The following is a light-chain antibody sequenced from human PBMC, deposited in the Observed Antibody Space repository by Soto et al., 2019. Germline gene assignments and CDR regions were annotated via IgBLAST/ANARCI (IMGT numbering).Light chain of an antibody. J-gene: IGKJ5*01. Sequence: DIQMTQSPSSLSASVGDRVTVTCQASQDISNYLNWYQQKQGKAPKLLIYDASNLETGVPSRFSGSGSATDFTFTISSLQPEDIATYYCQQYDNLPLTFGQGTRREIK. CDR1: QDISNY. CDR2: DAS. V-gene: IGKV1-33*01. CDR3: QQYDNLPLT.